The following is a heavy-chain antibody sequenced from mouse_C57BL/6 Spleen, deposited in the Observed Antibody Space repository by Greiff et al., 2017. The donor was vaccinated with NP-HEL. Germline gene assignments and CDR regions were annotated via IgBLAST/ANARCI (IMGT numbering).Heavy chain of an antibody. Sequence: DVKLVESGGGLVKPGGSLKLSCAASGFTFSDYGMHWVRQAPEKGLEWVAYISSGSSTIYYADTVKGRFTISRDNAKNTLFLQMTSLRSEDTAMYYCARPDNYYGSSPDYWGQGTTLTVSS. V-gene: IGHV5-17*01. CDR1: GFTFSDYG. D-gene: IGHD1-1*01. CDR2: ISSGSSTI. CDR3: ARPDNYYGSSPDY. J-gene: IGHJ2*01.